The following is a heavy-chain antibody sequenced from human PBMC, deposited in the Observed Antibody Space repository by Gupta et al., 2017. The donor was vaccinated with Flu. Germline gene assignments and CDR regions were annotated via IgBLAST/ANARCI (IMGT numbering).Heavy chain of an antibody. CDR1: GFKFADHA. CDR3: ARDGGDRLLFDALNV. Sequence: EIQLVESGGGLVQPGRSLRVSCAASGFKFADHAMHWVRLGPGKGLEWVSGISRNSDTIGYAESVKGRFTISRDNAKNTLYLQMNYLRHEDTALYYCARDGGDRLLFDALNVWGQGTKVTVSS. CDR2: ISRNSDTI. D-gene: IGHD2/OR15-2a*01. V-gene: IGHV3-9*01. J-gene: IGHJ3*01.